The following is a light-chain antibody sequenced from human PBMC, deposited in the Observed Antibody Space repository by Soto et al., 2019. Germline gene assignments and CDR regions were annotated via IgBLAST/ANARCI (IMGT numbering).Light chain of an antibody. V-gene: IGKV1D-16*01. Sequence: DIQMTQSPSSVSASVGDRVTITCRASQAIDSWLAWYQQKPGEAPKLLIFTGSLLHSGVPPRFSGSGSGTDFTLTISSLQPEDFATYYCQQYDSFSVTFGQGTKVDIK. J-gene: IGKJ1*01. CDR2: TGS. CDR1: QAIDSW. CDR3: QQYDSFSVT.